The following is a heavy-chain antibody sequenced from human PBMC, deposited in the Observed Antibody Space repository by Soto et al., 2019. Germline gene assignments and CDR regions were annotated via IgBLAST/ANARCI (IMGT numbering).Heavy chain of an antibody. V-gene: IGHV1-3*01. J-gene: IGHJ6*02. CDR2: INGGNGYA. D-gene: IGHD3-10*01. CDR3: ARATYTSGGSPTFAMDV. CDR1: GYTFICNA. Sequence: QVHLVQSGAEVKEPGASVRFSCQASGYTFICNAIHWLRQAPGQELAWLGWINGGNGYAKYSQNFQDRVPLTRDTSASTDYIEQSSMRSEDTVIFYYARATYTSGGSPTFAMDVWGQGTTVTVSS.